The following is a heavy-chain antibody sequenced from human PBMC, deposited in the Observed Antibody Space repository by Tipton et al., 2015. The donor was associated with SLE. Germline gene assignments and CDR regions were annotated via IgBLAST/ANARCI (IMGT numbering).Heavy chain of an antibody. CDR3: ARTIYCSSTSCYPSAFDY. Sequence: QLVQSGAEVKKPGESLKISCKGSGYSFTSYWIGWVRQMPGKGLEWMGIIYPGDSDTRYSPSFQGQVTISADKSISTAYLQWSSLKASDTAMYYCARTIYCSSTSCYPSAFDYWGQGTLVTVSS. CDR1: GYSFTSYW. D-gene: IGHD2-2*01. CDR2: IYPGDSDT. J-gene: IGHJ4*02. V-gene: IGHV5-51*01.